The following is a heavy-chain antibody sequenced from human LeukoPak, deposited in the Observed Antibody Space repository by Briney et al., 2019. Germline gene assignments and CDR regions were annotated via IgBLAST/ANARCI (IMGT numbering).Heavy chain of an antibody. Sequence: KPSQTLSLTCTVSGGSISSGDYYWSWIRQPPGKGLEWIGYIYYSGSTYYNPSLKSRVTISVDTSKNQFSLKLSSVTAADTAVYYCARQYRTDFWSGYSFDYWGQGTLVTVSS. V-gene: IGHV4-30-4*01. CDR3: ARQYRTDFWSGYSFDY. J-gene: IGHJ4*02. CDR1: GGSISSGDYY. D-gene: IGHD3-3*01. CDR2: IYYSGST.